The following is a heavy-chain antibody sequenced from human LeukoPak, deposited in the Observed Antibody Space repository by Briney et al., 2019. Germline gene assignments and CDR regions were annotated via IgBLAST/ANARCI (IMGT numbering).Heavy chain of an antibody. D-gene: IGHD3-9*01. V-gene: IGHV1-18*01. J-gene: IGHJ3*02. CDR2: ISAYNGNT. Sequence: GASVKVSCKASGYTFTSYGISWVRQAPGQGLEWMGWISAYNGNTNYAQKLQGRVTMTTDTSTSTAYMELRSLRSDDTAVYYCASALRTYYDILTGYPTAFDIWGQGTMVTVSS. CDR3: ASALRTYYDILTGYPTAFDI. CDR1: GYTFTSYG.